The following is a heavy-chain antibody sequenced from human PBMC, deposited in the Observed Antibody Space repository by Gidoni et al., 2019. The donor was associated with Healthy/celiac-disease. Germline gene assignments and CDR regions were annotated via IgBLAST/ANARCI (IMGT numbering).Heavy chain of an antibody. Sequence: QVQLVQSGAEVKKPGASVKVHCKASGYTFTSYGISWVRQAPGQGLEWMGWISAYNGNTNYAQKLQGRVTMTTDTSTSTAYVELRSLRSDDTAVYYCARTPGDTAMVPEKFDYWGQGTLVTVSS. CDR1: GYTFTSYG. CDR2: ISAYNGNT. J-gene: IGHJ4*02. CDR3: ARTPGDTAMVPEKFDY. D-gene: IGHD5-18*01. V-gene: IGHV1-18*01.